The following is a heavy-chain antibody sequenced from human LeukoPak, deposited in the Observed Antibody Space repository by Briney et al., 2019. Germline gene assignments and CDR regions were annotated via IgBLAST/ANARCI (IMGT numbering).Heavy chain of an antibody. Sequence: ASVKVSCKASGYTFTGYYMHWVRQAPGQGLEWMGWINPNSGGTNYAQKFQGRVTMTRDTSISTAYMELSRLRSDDTAVYYCARSYYYDSSGYYYLLEVFDYWGQGTLVTVSS. D-gene: IGHD3-22*01. CDR1: GYTFTGYY. CDR2: INPNSGGT. CDR3: ARSYYYDSSGYYYLLEVFDY. J-gene: IGHJ4*02. V-gene: IGHV1-2*02.